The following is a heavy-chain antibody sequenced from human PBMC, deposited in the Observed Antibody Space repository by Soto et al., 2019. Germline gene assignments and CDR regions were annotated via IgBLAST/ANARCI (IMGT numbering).Heavy chain of an antibody. D-gene: IGHD3-22*01. CDR1: GYTFTSYG. J-gene: IGHJ1*01. CDR2: ISAYNGNT. Sequence: EASVKVSCKASGYTFTSYGISWVRQAPGQGLEWMGWISAYNGNTNYAQKLQGRVTMTTDTSTSTAYMELRSLRSDDTAVYYCASSSVAQSVGYFQHWGQGTLVTVSS. V-gene: IGHV1-18*01. CDR3: ASSSVAQSVGYFQH.